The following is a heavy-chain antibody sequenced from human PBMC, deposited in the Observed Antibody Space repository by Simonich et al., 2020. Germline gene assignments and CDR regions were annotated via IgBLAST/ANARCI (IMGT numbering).Heavy chain of an antibody. Sequence: QVQLVQSGAEVKKPGASVKVSCKASGYTFTGYYRHWVRQAPGQGLEWLGWSNPSRSGTNYAQKLQGRVTMTRDTSISTAYMELSRLRSDDTAVYYCARNGLVGILKAFDIWGQGTMVTVSS. V-gene: IGHV1-2*02. CDR2: SNPSRSGT. J-gene: IGHJ3*02. CDR3: ARNGLVGILKAFDI. D-gene: IGHD2-21*01. CDR1: GYTFTGYY.